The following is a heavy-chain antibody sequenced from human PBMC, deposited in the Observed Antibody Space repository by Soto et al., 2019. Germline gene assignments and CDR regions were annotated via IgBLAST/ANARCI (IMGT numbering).Heavy chain of an antibody. J-gene: IGHJ4*02. D-gene: IGHD4-17*01. Sequence: EVQLVESGGGLVQPGGSLRLSCAASGFTFSSYWMHWVRQAPGTGLVWVSRINGDGSSTTYADSVKGRFAISRDNAKNTPYLQVNSLRAEDTAVYYCARGGYSDYARGLDYWGQGTLVTVSS. CDR1: GFTFSSYW. V-gene: IGHV3-74*03. CDR2: INGDGSST. CDR3: ARGGYSDYARGLDY.